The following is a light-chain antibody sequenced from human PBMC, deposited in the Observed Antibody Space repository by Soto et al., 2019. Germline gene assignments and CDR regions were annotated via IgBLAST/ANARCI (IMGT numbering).Light chain of an antibody. CDR3: QHYNNWPPWT. Sequence: EVVMTQTPATLSVSPGERATLSCRASQSVSTNLAWYQQKPGQAPRLLIYGASTRATGIPARFSGSGSGTDFTLTISSLQSEDFAVYYCQHYNNWPPWTFGQWTKVEIK. J-gene: IGKJ1*01. V-gene: IGKV3-15*01. CDR1: QSVSTN. CDR2: GAS.